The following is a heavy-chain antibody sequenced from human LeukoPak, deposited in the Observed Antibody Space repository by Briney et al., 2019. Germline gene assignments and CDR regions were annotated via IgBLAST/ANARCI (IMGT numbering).Heavy chain of an antibody. V-gene: IGHV4-34*01. Sequence: SETLSVTCAVYGGSFSGYYWSWIRQPPGNGLEWIGEINHSGSTNYNPSLKSRVTISVDTSKNQFSLKLSSVTAADTAVYYCARTSYYDSSGYYPYYFDYWGQGTLVTVSS. J-gene: IGHJ4*02. CDR1: GGSFSGYY. CDR2: INHSGST. CDR3: ARTSYYDSSGYYPYYFDY. D-gene: IGHD3-22*01.